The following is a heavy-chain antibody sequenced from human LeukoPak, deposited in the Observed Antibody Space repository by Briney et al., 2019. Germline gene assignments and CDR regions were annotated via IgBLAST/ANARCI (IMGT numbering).Heavy chain of an antibody. J-gene: IGHJ4*02. CDR1: GYTFTGYY. Sequence: ASVKVSCKASGYTFTGYYMHWVRQAPGQGLEWMGWINPNSGGTNYAQKFQGRVTVTRDTSISTAYMELSSLKSDDTAVYYCARPSSGWLPLEYWGQGTLVIVSS. CDR3: ARPSSGWLPLEY. D-gene: IGHD5-24*01. CDR2: INPNSGGT. V-gene: IGHV1-2*02.